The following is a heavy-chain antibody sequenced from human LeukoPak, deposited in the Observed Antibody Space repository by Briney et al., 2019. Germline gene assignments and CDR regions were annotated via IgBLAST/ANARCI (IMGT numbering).Heavy chain of an antibody. D-gene: IGHD3-9*01. CDR3: AKDTDPYYDILSAYYTRNFEH. J-gene: IGHJ4*02. V-gene: IGHV3-30-3*01. CDR1: GFIFSDFA. CDR2: VSFDGSSE. Sequence: GGSLRLSCVGSGFIFSDFAIHWLRQAPGKGLEWVAVVSFDGSSEYNADSVKGRFTVSRDNSKNTVFLQMNSLRPEDMAMYYCAKDTDPYYDILSAYYTRNFEHWGQGTPVTVSS.